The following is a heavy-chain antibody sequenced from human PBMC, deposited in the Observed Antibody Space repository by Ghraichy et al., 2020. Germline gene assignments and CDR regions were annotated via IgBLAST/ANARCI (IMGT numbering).Heavy chain of an antibody. CDR1: GYTFTSYY. J-gene: IGHJ3*02. Sequence: ASVKVSCKASGYTFTSYYMHWVRQAPGQGLEWMGIINPSGGSTSYAQKFQGRVTMTRDTSTSTVYMELSSLRSEDTAVYYCARAAPQAATVTYQGAFDIWGQGTRVTVSS. V-gene: IGHV1-46*01. CDR2: INPSGGST. CDR3: ARAAPQAATVTYQGAFDI. D-gene: IGHD4-17*01.